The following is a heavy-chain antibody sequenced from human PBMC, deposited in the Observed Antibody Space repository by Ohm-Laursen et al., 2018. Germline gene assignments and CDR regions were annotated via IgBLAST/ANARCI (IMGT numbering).Heavy chain of an antibody. CDR2: INHSGST. D-gene: IGHD5-12*01. V-gene: IGHV4-34*01. CDR1: GGSFSGYY. Sequence: SDTLSLTCAVYGGSFSGYYWSWIRQPPGKGLEWIGEINHSGSTNYNPSLKSRVTISLDSSKNQFSLKLSAVTAADTAVYYCARGPRSFPLRYSGSDDRAHFFGYWGQGTLVTVSS. J-gene: IGHJ4*02. CDR3: ARGPRSFPLRYSGSDDRAHFFGY.